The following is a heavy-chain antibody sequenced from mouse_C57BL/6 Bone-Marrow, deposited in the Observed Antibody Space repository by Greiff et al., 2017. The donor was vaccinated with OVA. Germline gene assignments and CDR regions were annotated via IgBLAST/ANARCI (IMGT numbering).Heavy chain of an antibody. D-gene: IGHD2-3*01. J-gene: IGHJ2*01. Sequence: DVKLVESGGGLVQPGGSLKLSCAASGFTFSDYYMYWVRQTPEKRLEWVAYISNGGGSTYYPDTVKGRFTISRDNAKNTLYLQMSRLKSEDTAMYYCARGRWLLRFDYWGQGTTLTVSS. CDR2: ISNGGGST. V-gene: IGHV5-12*01. CDR1: GFTFSDYY. CDR3: ARGRWLLRFDY.